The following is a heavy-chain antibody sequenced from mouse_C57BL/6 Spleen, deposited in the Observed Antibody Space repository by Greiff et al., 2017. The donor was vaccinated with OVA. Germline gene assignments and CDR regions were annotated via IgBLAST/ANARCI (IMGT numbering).Heavy chain of an antibody. CDR2: IDPSDSET. D-gene: IGHD1-1*01. CDR3: ARLTTVVATRDYAMDY. V-gene: IGHV1-52*01. Sequence: VQLQQPGAELVRPGSSVKLSCKASGYTFTSYWMHWVKQRPIQGLEWIGNIDPSDSETHYNQKFKDKATLTVDKSSSTAYMQLSSLTSEDSAVYYCARLTTVVATRDYAMDYWGQGTSVTVSS. CDR1: GYTFTSYW. J-gene: IGHJ4*01.